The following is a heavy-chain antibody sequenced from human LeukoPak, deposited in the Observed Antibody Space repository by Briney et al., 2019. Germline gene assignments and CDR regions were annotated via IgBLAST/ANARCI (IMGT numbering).Heavy chain of an antibody. CDR2: IYPGDSDT. D-gene: IGHD4-17*01. CDR3: ARRISTTPYYFDY. CDR1: GYSFTNYW. V-gene: IGHV5-51*01. J-gene: IGHJ4*02. Sequence: GESLKISRKGSGYSFTNYWIGWVRQMPGKDLEWMGTIYPGDSDTRYSPSFQGHVTISADKSISTAYLQWSSLKASDTAIYYCARRISTTPYYFDYWGQGTLVTVSS.